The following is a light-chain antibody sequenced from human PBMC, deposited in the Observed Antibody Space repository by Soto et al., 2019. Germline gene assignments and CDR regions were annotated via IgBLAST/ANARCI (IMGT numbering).Light chain of an antibody. V-gene: IGLV1-40*01. Sequence: QSVLTQPPSVSGAPGQRVTISCTGSSSNIVAGYDVHWYQQLPGTAPKLLIYGNSNRPSGVPDRFSGSKSGTSASLAITGLQAEDEADYYCQSYDSSLSGVFGGGTKVTVL. CDR3: QSYDSSLSGV. J-gene: IGLJ3*02. CDR2: GNS. CDR1: SSNIVAGYD.